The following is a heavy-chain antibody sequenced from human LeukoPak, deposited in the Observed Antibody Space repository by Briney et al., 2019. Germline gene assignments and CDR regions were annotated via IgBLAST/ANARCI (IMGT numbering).Heavy chain of an antibody. J-gene: IGHJ4*02. V-gene: IGHV1-18*01. CDR2: ISAYNGNT. CDR1: GYTFTSYG. Sequence: GASVKVSCKASGYTFTSYGISWVRQAPGQGLEWMGWISAYNGNTNCAQKLQGRVTMTTDTSTSTAYMELRSLRSDDTAVYYCARVLGSSGWYSLDYWGQGTLVTVSS. D-gene: IGHD6-19*01. CDR3: ARVLGSSGWYSLDY.